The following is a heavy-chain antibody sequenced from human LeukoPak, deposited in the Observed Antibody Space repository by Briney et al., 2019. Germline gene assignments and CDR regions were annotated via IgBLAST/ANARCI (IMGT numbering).Heavy chain of an antibody. CDR3: AKETSSGNFVTIDC. V-gene: IGHV3-23*01. Sequence: GGSLRLSCAASGFTFRSYVMSWVRQTPEKGLEWVSAITSDGGGTNHADSVKGRFTTFRDNSKNTLFLQMNSLRAEDTAVYFCAKETSSGNFVTIDCWGQGALVTVSS. CDR1: GFTFRSYV. J-gene: IGHJ4*02. D-gene: IGHD1-26*01. CDR2: ITSDGGGT.